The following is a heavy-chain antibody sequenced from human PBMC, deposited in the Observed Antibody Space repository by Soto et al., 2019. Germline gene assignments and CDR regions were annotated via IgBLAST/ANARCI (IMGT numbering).Heavy chain of an antibody. CDR1: GGSISSGGYY. D-gene: IGHD6-19*01. J-gene: IGHJ5*02. V-gene: IGHV4-31*03. CDR3: ARVLAVAGSHWFDP. CDR2: IYYSGST. Sequence: SETLSLTCTVSGGSISSGGYYWSWIRQHPGKGLEWIGYIYYSGSTYYNPSLKSRVTISVDTSKNQFSLKLSSVTAADTAVYYCARVLAVAGSHWFDPWGQGTLVTVSS.